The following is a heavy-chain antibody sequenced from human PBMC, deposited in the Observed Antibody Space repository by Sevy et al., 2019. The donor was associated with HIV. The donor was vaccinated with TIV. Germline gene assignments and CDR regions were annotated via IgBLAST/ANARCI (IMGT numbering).Heavy chain of an antibody. CDR2: ISYDGRNTK. Sequence: GGSLRLSCVGSGFSFSDHRMHWVRQAPGKGLEWMAVISYDGRNTKYKAGSVKGRFTISRDNSKNTLYLQMNSLRAEDTAIYYCARDRGEILSSAFDYWGQGTLVTVSS. CDR1: GFSFSDHR. D-gene: IGHD3-16*01. J-gene: IGHJ4*02. V-gene: IGHV3-30*03. CDR3: ARDRGEILSSAFDY.